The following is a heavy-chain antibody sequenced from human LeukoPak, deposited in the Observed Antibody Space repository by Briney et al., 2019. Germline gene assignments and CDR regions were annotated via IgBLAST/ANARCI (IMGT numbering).Heavy chain of an antibody. CDR1: GFTFSSYG. V-gene: IGHV3-33*01. CDR2: IWYDGSNK. J-gene: IGHJ5*02. Sequence: GGSLRLSCAASGFTFSSYGMHWVRQAPGKGLEWVAVIWYDGSNKYYADSVKGRLTISRDNSKNTLYLQMNSLRAEDTAVYYCAREVDGFDPWGQGTLVTVSS. CDR3: AREVDGFDP.